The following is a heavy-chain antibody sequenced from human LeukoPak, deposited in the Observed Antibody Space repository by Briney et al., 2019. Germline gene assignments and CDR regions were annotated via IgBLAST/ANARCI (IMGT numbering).Heavy chain of an antibody. J-gene: IGHJ6*02. CDR2: FDPEDGET. Sequence: ASVKVSCKVSGYTLTELSMHWVRHAPGKGLEWMGGFDPEDGETIYAQKFQGRVTMTEDTSTDTAYMELSSLRSGDTAVYYCATSIAAAGPNYYYYGMDVWGQGTTVTVSS. V-gene: IGHV1-24*01. CDR1: GYTLTELS. D-gene: IGHD6-13*01. CDR3: ATSIAAAGPNYYYYGMDV.